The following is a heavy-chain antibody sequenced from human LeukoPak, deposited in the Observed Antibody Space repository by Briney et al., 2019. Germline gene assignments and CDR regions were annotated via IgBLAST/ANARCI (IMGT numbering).Heavy chain of an antibody. CDR3: ARDLGGYYYGSGSYSGY. V-gene: IGHV1-2*02. D-gene: IGHD3-10*01. J-gene: IGHJ4*02. Sequence: GLXWMXXINPNSGGTNYAQKFQGRVTMTRDTSISTAYMELSRLRSDDTAVYYCARDLGGYYYGSGSYSGYWGQGTLVTVSS. CDR2: INPNSGGT.